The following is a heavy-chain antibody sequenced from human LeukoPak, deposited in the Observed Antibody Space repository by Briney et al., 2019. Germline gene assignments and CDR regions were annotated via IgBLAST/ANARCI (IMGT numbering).Heavy chain of an antibody. CDR2: IYHSGST. Sequence: SETLSLTCADPGYSISSGYYWGWIRQPPGKGLEWIGSIYHSGSTYYNPSLKSRVTISVDTSKNQFSLKLSSVTAADTAVYYCARDLYSSSWYQTQYFDYWGQGTLVTVSS. J-gene: IGHJ4*02. D-gene: IGHD6-13*01. CDR1: GYSISSGYY. CDR3: ARDLYSSSWYQTQYFDY. V-gene: IGHV4-38-2*02.